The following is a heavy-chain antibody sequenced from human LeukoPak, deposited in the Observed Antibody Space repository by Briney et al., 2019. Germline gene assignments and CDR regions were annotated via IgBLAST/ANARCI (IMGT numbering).Heavy chain of an antibody. CDR2: IRTKANNYAT. D-gene: IGHD3-16*02. V-gene: IGHV3-73*01. CDR1: GFTFSGSA. CDR3: ARVVVNDYVWGSYRLGAFDI. Sequence: PGGSLRLSCTASGFTFSGSAMHWVRQASGKGLEWVGRIRTKANNYATVYAASVKGRFTISRDDSKNTAYLQMNSLRAEDTAVYYCARVVVNDYVWGSYRLGAFDIWGQGTMVTVSS. J-gene: IGHJ3*02.